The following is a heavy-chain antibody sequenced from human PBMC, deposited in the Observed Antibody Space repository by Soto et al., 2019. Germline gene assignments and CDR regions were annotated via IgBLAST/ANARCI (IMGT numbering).Heavy chain of an antibody. Sequence: QVQLVESGGGVVQPGMSLRLSCAASGFTFSNYGMHWVRQAPGKGLGWVAVISYDGSNKYYADSVKGRFTISRDNSKHTLYLQMSSLRAEDTAVYYCANGGSCTGGNCTARDYWGQGTLVTVSS. CDR3: ANGGSCTGGNCTARDY. CDR2: ISYDGSNK. V-gene: IGHV3-30*18. J-gene: IGHJ4*02. CDR1: GFTFSNYG. D-gene: IGHD2-15*01.